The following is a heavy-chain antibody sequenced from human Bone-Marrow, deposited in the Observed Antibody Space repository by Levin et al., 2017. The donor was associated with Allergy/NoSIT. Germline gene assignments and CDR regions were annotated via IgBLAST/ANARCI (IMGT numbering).Heavy chain of an antibody. CDR3: ATGIIGDVRVAHKEAFAL. CDR1: GFTFSIYS. J-gene: IGHJ3*01. Sequence: PGGSLRLSCTVSGFTFSIYSINWVRQAPGKGLEWVSSISSSGSDMYYVDSVKGRFTTSRDNAKNSMTLQMNSLRTEDSAVYYCATGIIGDVRVAHKEAFALSGQVTLVSVSS. D-gene: IGHD2-21*01. V-gene: IGHV3-21*01. CDR2: ISSSGSDM.